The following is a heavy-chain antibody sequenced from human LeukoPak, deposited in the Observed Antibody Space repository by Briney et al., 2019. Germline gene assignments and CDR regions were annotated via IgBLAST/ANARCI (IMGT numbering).Heavy chain of an antibody. CDR1: GFTFDDYT. Sequence: GGSLRLSCAASGFTFDDYTMHWVRQAPGKGLEWVSLISWDGGSTYYADSVKGRFTISRDNSKNSLYLQMNSLRTEDTALYYCAKDKEESLGDYYYYMGVWGKGTTVTISS. J-gene: IGHJ6*03. D-gene: IGHD3-16*01. CDR2: ISWDGGST. CDR3: AKDKEESLGDYYYYMGV. V-gene: IGHV3-43*01.